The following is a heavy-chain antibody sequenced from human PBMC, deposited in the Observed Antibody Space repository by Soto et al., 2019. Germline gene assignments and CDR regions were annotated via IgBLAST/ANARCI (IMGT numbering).Heavy chain of an antibody. V-gene: IGHV1-18*04. CDR2: ISAYNGNT. J-gene: IGHJ5*02. Sequence: GASVKVSCKASGYTFTSYGISWVRQAPGQGLEWMGWISAYNGNTNYAQKLQGGVTMTTDTSTSTAYMELRSLRSDDTAVYYCARAKMVRGVTTAPGWFDPWGQGTLVTVSS. CDR1: GYTFTSYG. CDR3: ARAKMVRGVTTAPGWFDP. D-gene: IGHD3-10*01.